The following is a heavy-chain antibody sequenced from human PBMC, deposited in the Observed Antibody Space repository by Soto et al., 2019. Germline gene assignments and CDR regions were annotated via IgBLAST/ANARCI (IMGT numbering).Heavy chain of an antibody. D-gene: IGHD1-26*01. CDR2: ISSSGTYI. CDR3: AKWPVGASRNWFDP. CDR1: GFTFSTYS. Sequence: PGGSLRLSCAASGFTFSTYSMNWVRQAPGKGLEWVSSISSSGTYIYYADSVRGRFTISRDNAKNSLYLQMNTLRASDTAMYYCAKWPVGASRNWFDPWGQGTLVTVSS. J-gene: IGHJ5*02. V-gene: IGHV3-21*04.